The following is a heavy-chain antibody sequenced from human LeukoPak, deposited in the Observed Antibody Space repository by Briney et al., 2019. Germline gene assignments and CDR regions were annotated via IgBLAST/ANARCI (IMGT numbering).Heavy chain of an antibody. CDR3: ARLMTGTTTAFDI. J-gene: IGHJ3*02. D-gene: IGHD1-7*01. CDR1: GGYISGYY. V-gene: IGHV4-4*07. CDR2: IYTSGST. Sequence: PSETLSLTCTVSGGYISGYYWSRIRQPAGKGLEWVGRIYTSGSTHYNPSLKSRVTMSVDTSKNQFSLNLSSVTAADTAVYYCARLMTGTTTAFDIWGQGTMVTVSS.